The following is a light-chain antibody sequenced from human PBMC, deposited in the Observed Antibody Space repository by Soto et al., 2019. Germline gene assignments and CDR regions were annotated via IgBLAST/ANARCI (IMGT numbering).Light chain of an antibody. CDR1: SSDVGGYNY. J-gene: IGLJ7*01. CDR2: DVS. Sequence: QSALTQPASVSGSPGQSITISCTGTSSDVGGYNYVSWYQHHPGKAPKLVIYDVSIRPLGVSNRFSGSKSGNTASLIISGLQAEDEADYYCSSYTSSSTVMFGGGTQLTVL. CDR3: SSYTSSSTVM. V-gene: IGLV2-14*03.